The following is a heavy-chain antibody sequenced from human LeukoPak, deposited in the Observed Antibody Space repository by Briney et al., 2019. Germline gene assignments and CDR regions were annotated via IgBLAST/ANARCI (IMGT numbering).Heavy chain of an antibody. CDR3: ARGTYYYDSSGYYY. D-gene: IGHD3-22*01. Sequence: ASVKVSCRASGYTFTSCAMHWARQAPGQRLEWMGWINAGNGNTKYSQKFQGRVTITRDTSASTAYMELSSLRSEDTAVYYCARGTYYYDSSGYYYWGQGTLVTVSS. J-gene: IGHJ4*02. CDR1: GYTFTSCA. V-gene: IGHV1-3*01. CDR2: INAGNGNT.